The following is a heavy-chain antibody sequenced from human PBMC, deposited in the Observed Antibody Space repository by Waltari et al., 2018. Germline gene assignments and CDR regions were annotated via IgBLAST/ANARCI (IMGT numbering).Heavy chain of an antibody. Sequence: EVQLVESGGGSVQPGGSLRIPWSASVFTFSSYWIYWVRQAPGKGLVWVSRINTDGSSTSYADSVKGRFTISRDNAKNTLYLQMNSLRAEDTAVYYCTRALSGSFPYWGQGTLVTVSS. J-gene: IGHJ4*02. CDR2: INTDGSST. CDR1: VFTFSSYW. CDR3: TRALSGSFPY. D-gene: IGHD1-26*01. V-gene: IGHV3-74*01.